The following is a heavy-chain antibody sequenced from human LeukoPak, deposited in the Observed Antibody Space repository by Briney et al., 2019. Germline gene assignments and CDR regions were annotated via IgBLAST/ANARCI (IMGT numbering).Heavy chain of an antibody. D-gene: IGHD2-2*01. J-gene: IGHJ4*02. CDR1: GFTFSSYA. CDR2: ISGSGGST. Sequence: GGSLRLSCAASGFTFSSYAMSWVRQAPGKGLEWVSAISGSGGSTYYADSVKGRFTISRGNSKNTLYLQMNSLRAEDTAVYCCAKDGIYCSSTSCYDNFDYWGQGTLVTVSS. CDR3: AKDGIYCSSTSCYDNFDY. V-gene: IGHV3-23*01.